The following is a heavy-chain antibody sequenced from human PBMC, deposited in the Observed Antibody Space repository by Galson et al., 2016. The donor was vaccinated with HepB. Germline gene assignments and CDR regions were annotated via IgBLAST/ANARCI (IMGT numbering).Heavy chain of an antibody. CDR3: ARDRYWYFEL. CDR2: ITYYGVT. J-gene: IGHJ2*01. CDR1: GGSISGHY. V-gene: IGHV4-4*07. Sequence: LSLTCTVSGGSISGHYWSWIRQPAGKALEWIGRITYYGVTNHNPSLKSRVTMSVDTSKNQFSLSLRSVTAADTAVYYCARDRYWYFELWGRGTLVTVSS.